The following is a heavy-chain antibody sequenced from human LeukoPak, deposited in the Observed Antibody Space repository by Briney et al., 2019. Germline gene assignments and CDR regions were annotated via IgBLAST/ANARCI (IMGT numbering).Heavy chain of an antibody. V-gene: IGHV1-2*02. Sequence: ASVKVSCKASGYTFTGYYLHWVRRAPGPGLEWMGGISPNSGWTNYAQKFKGRVTVPRDTSISTACMELSRLRSDDTAVYYCARRTISRCTNGVCPSYYYYGMEVWGQGATVTVSS. CDR3: ARRTISRCTNGVCPSYYYYGMEV. CDR2: ISPNSGWT. J-gene: IGHJ6*02. CDR1: GYTFTGYY. D-gene: IGHD2-8*01.